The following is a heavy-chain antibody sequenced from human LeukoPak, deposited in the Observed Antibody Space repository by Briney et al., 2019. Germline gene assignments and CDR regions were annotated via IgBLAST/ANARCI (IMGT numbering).Heavy chain of an antibody. V-gene: IGHV3-11*01. CDR3: ARANGYSGYDEPFDY. CDR2: ISSSGSTI. D-gene: IGHD5-12*01. J-gene: IGHJ4*02. Sequence: PGGSLRLSCAASGFTFSDYYMSWIRQAPGKGLEWVSYISSSGSTIYYADCVKGRFTISRDNAKNSLYLQMNSLRAEDTAAYYCARANGYSGYDEPFDYWGQGTLVTVSS. CDR1: GFTFSDYY.